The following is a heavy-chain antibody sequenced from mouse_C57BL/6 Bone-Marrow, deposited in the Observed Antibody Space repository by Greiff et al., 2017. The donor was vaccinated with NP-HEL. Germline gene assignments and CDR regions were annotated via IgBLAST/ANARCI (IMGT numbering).Heavy chain of an antibody. CDR2: ISYSGST. CDR1: GYSITSGYD. V-gene: IGHV3-1*01. Sequence: VQLKQSGPGMVKPSQSLSLTCTVTGYSITSGYDWHWIRHFPGNKLEWMGYISYSGSTNYNPSLKSRISITHDTSKNHFFLKLNSVTTEDTATYYCARDYNGSSYRYFDVWGTGTTVTVSS. J-gene: IGHJ1*03. CDR3: ARDYNGSSYRYFDV. D-gene: IGHD1-1*01.